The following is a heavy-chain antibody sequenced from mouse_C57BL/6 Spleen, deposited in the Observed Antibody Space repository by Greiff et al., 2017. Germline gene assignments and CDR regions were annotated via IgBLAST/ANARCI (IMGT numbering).Heavy chain of an antibody. CDR3: TRESTTVVGGSY. CDR2: IDPETGGT. D-gene: IGHD1-1*01. V-gene: IGHV1-15*01. Sequence: VQLQQSGAELVRPGASVTLSCKASGYTFTDYEMHWVKQTPVHGLEWIGAIDPETGGTDYNQKFKGKAILTADKSSSTAYMELRSLTSEDSAVYYCTRESTTVVGGSYWGQGTTLTVSS. J-gene: IGHJ2*01. CDR1: GYTFTDYE.